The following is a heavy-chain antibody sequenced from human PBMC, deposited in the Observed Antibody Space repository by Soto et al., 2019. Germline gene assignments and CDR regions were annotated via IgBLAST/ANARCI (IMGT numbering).Heavy chain of an antibody. V-gene: IGHV1-69*15. CDR1: GGTFSNYA. D-gene: IGHD5-12*01. CDR3: AKDGGKDGYFGNSFAP. CDR2: INPIFGSA. Sequence: QVQLVQSGAEVKKPGSSVKVSCKASGGTFSNYAITWVRQAPGQGLEWLGRINPIFGSANYAQKFQGRVTITADESTTTAYMELSSLRSDDTAVYYCAKDGGKDGYFGNSFAPWGQGTLLTVSS. J-gene: IGHJ5*02.